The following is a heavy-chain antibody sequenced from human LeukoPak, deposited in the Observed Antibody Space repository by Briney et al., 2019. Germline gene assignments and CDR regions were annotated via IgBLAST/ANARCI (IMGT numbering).Heavy chain of an antibody. V-gene: IGHV4-59*01. D-gene: IGHD1-20*01. Sequence: SETLSLTCTVSGGSISSYYWSWIRQPPGKGLEWIGFIYYSGSTNYNPSLKSRVTISVDTSKNQFSLKLSSVTAADTAVYCCARAGLTGRYNWFDPWGQGTLVTVSS. CDR3: ARAGLTGRYNWFDP. CDR2: IYYSGST. J-gene: IGHJ5*02. CDR1: GGSISSYY.